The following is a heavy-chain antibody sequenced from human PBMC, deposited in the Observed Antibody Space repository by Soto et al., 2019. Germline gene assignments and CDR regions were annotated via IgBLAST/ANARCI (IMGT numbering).Heavy chain of an antibody. CDR1: GGSIGSGGYS. D-gene: IGHD3-3*01. CDR3: ARASITIFGVVKYLDP. Sequence: LTCAVSGGSIGSGGYSWSWIRQPPGKGLEWIGYIYHSGSTYYNPSLKSRVTISVDRSKNQFSLKLSSVTAADTAVYYCARASITIFGVVKYLDPWGQGTLVTVSS. V-gene: IGHV4-30-2*01. CDR2: IYHSGST. J-gene: IGHJ5*02.